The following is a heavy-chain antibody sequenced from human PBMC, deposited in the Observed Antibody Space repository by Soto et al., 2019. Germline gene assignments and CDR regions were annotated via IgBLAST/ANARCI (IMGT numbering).Heavy chain of an antibody. CDR3: AKEPGDFAFDI. V-gene: IGHV3-30*18. CDR2: ISYDGSNK. Sequence: GGSLRLSCAASGFTFSSYGMHWVRQAPGKGLEWVAVISYDGSNKYYADSVKGRFTISRDNSKNTLYLQMNSLRADDTAVYYCAKEPGDFAFDIWGQGTMVTVSS. D-gene: IGHD4-17*01. J-gene: IGHJ3*02. CDR1: GFTFSSYG.